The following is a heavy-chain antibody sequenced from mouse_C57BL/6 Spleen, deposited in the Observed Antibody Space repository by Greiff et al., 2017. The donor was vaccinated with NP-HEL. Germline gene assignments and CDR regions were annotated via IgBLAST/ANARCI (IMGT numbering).Heavy chain of an antibody. D-gene: IGHD1-1*01. CDR2: IAPSDSYT. CDR1: GYTFTSYW. J-gene: IGHJ2*01. V-gene: IGHV1-69*01. Sequence: QVQLQQSGAELVMPGASVKLSCKASGYTFTSYWMHWVKQRPGPGLEWIGEIAPSDSYTNYNQKFKGKSTLTVDKSSSTAYMQLSSLTSEDSAVYYCARESYTHFDYWGQGTTLTVSS. CDR3: ARESYTHFDY.